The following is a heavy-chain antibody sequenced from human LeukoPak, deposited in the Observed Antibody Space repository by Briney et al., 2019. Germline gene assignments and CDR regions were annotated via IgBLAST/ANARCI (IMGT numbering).Heavy chain of an antibody. J-gene: IGHJ4*02. CDR3: ARGSSSDWPLEY. V-gene: IGHV1-3*01. CDR2: INAYNGDT. D-gene: IGHD6-19*01. CDR1: GYTFINYA. Sequence: ASVKVSCKASGYTFINYAIHWVRQAPGQRLEWMVWINAYNGDTEYSQKLQGRVTITKDTSASTAYMDLSTLRSEDTAVYYCARGSSSDWPLEYWGRGILVTVSS.